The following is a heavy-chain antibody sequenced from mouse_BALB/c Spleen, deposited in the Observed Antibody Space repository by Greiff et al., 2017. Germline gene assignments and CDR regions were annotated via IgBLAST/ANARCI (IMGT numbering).Heavy chain of an antibody. J-gene: IGHJ3*01. CDR2: IRNKANGYTT. Sequence: EVMLVESGGGLVQPGGSLRLSCATSGFTFTDYYMSWVRQPPGKALEWLGFIRNKANGYTTEYSATVKGRFTISRDNSKSILYLQMNTLRAEDSATYYCARDNRPFAYWGQGTLVTVSA. CDR3: ARDNRPFAY. CDR1: GFTFTDYY. V-gene: IGHV7-3*02.